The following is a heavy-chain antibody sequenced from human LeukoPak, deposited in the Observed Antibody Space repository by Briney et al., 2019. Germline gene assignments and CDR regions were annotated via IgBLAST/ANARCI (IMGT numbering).Heavy chain of an antibody. V-gene: IGHV1-18*04. CDR3: ARVDRLLWFGEFYGMDV. CDR1: GCTFTSYG. Sequence: ASVKVSCKASGCTFTSYGISWVRQAPGQGLEWMGWISAYNGNTNYAQKLQGRVTMTTDTSTSTAYMELRSLRSDDTAVYYCARVDRLLWFGEFYGMDVWGKGTTVTVPS. CDR2: ISAYNGNT. J-gene: IGHJ6*04. D-gene: IGHD3-10*01.